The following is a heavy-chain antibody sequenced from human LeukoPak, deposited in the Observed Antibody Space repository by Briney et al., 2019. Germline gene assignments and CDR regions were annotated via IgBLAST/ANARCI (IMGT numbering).Heavy chain of an antibody. CDR3: ARDPYRFAFGI. CDR2: INVDGTAE. CDR1: GFTFSSYA. Sequence: GGSLRLSCAASGFTFSSYAMHWVRQAPGKGLEWVANINVDGTAEYYVDSVKGRFTISRDNAKNSLYLQMNSLRAEDTAVYYCARDPYRFAFGIWGQGTVVLVSS. V-gene: IGHV3-7*03. J-gene: IGHJ3*02. D-gene: IGHD1-26*01.